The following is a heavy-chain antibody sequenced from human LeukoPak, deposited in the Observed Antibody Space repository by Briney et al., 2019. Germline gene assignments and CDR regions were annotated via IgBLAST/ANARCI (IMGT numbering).Heavy chain of an antibody. Sequence: PGGSLRLSCSASGLTFSSYALDGVGQAPGKGLEYVSAISSNGGSTYYADSVKGRFTFSRDNSKNTLYLQMSSLRAEDTAVYYCVALYGSGSYHDYWGQGTLVTVSS. CDR2: ISSNGGST. D-gene: IGHD3-10*01. J-gene: IGHJ4*02. V-gene: IGHV3-64D*09. CDR3: VALYGSGSYHDY. CDR1: GLTFSSYA.